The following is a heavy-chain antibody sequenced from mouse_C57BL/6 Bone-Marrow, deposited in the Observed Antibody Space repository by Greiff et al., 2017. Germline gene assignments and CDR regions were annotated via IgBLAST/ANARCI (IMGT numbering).Heavy chain of an antibody. J-gene: IGHJ4*01. V-gene: IGHV1-53*01. D-gene: IGHD2-2*01. CDR2: INPSNGGT. CDR1: GYTFTSYW. CDR3: ARSGGLRDAMDY. Sequence: VQLQQSGTELVKPGASVKLSCKASGYTFTSYWMHWVKQRPGQGLEWIGNINPSNGGTNYNEKFKSKATLTVDKSSSTAYMQLSSLTSEDSAVYYCARSGGLRDAMDYWGQGTSVTVSS.